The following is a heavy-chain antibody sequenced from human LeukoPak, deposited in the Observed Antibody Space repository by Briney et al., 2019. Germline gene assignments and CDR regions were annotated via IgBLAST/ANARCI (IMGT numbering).Heavy chain of an antibody. V-gene: IGHV4-4*07. J-gene: IGHJ6*02. CDR2: IYTSGST. D-gene: IGHD1-7*01. CDR3: ARDRDWNYLGYYYGMDV. Sequence: MTSETLSLTCTVSGGSISSYYWSWIRQPAGKGLEWIGRIYTSGSTNYNPSLKSRVTMSVDTSKNQFSLKLSSVTAADTAVYYCARDRDWNYLGYYYGMDVWGQGTTVTVSS. CDR1: GGSISSYY.